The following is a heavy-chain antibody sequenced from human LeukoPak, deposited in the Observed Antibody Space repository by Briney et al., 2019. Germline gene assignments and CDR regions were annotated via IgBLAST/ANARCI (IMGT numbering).Heavy chain of an antibody. Sequence: PGRSLRLSCAASGFTFSSYGMHWVRQAPGKGLEWVAVISYDGSNKYYADSVKGRFTISRDNSKNTLYLQMNSLRAEDTAVYYCAKVNKWELRDAFDIWGQGTMVTVSS. D-gene: IGHD1-26*01. CDR2: ISYDGSNK. CDR3: AKVNKWELRDAFDI. J-gene: IGHJ3*02. CDR1: GFTFSSYG. V-gene: IGHV3-30*18.